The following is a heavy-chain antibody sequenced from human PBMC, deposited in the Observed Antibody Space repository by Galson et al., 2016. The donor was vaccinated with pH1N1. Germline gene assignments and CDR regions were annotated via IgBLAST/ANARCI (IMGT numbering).Heavy chain of an antibody. CDR3: ARRYYFDY. CDR2: IDPSDGTT. Sequence: SVKVSCKAAGYSVTRYYMHWVRQAPGQGLEWMGIIDPSDGTTTYSQKFQGRLILTRDTSTNSVHMELTTLRPDDSATYFCARRYYFDYWGQGTLVTVSS. CDR1: GYSVTRYY. J-gene: IGHJ4*02. V-gene: IGHV1-46*01.